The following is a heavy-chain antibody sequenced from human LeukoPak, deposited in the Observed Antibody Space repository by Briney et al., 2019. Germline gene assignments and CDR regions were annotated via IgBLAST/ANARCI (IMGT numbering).Heavy chain of an antibody. CDR1: GFTFDDYA. CDR3: TKGKYYFDY. V-gene: IGHV3-43D*03. CDR2: ISWDGGTT. Sequence: PGGSLRLSCAASGFTFDDYAMHWVRQAPGKGLEWVSLISWDGGTTYYANSVKGRFTISRDNTKNSLYLQMNSLRAEDTALYYCTKGKYYFDYWGQGTLVTVSS. J-gene: IGHJ4*02.